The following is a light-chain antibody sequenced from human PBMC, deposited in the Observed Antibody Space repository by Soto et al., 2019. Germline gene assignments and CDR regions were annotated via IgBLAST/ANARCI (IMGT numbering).Light chain of an antibody. V-gene: IGKV1-39*01. CDR3: QQFESSGVT. J-gene: IGKJ3*01. CDR1: QSISSY. Sequence: DIQMTQSPSSLSASVGDRVTITCRASQSISSYLNWYQQKPGKAPKLLIYAASSLQSGVPSRFSGSGSGTEFTLTISRLEPEDFAVYYCQQFESSGVTFGPGTKVDIK. CDR2: AAS.